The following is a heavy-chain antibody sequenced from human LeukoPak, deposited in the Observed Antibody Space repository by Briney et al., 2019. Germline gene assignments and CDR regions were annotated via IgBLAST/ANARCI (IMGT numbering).Heavy chain of an antibody. V-gene: IGHV7-4-1*02. J-gene: IGHJ4*02. Sequence: GASVKVSRKASGYTFTSYAMNWVRQAPGQGLEWMGWINTNTGNPTYAQGFTGRFVFSLDTSVSTAYLQISGLKAEDTAVYYCARRYYGSGSYYNVDYWGQGTLVTVSS. CDR1: GYTFTSYA. CDR2: INTNTGNP. CDR3: ARRYYGSGSYYNVDY. D-gene: IGHD3-10*01.